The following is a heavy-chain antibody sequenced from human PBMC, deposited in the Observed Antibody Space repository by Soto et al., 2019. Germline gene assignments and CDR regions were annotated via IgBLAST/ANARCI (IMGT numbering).Heavy chain of an antibody. CDR3: ARGRGAAGTDSVQYYGMDV. CDR1: GFTFSSYS. J-gene: IGHJ6*02. V-gene: IGHV3-21*01. D-gene: IGHD6-13*01. CDR2: ISSSSSYI. Sequence: EVQLVESGGGLVKPGGSLRLSCAASGFTFSSYSMNWVRQAPGKGLEWVSSISSSSSYIYYANSVKGRFTISGYNAKNALYLQMNSLRAEDTAVYYCARGRGAAGTDSVQYYGMDVWGQGTTVTVSS.